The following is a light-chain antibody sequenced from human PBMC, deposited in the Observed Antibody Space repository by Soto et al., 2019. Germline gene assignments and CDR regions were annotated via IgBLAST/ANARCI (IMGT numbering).Light chain of an antibody. CDR2: DAS. J-gene: IGKJ4*01. V-gene: IGKV1-5*01. CDR3: QQYETYQLI. CDR1: QNINNW. Sequence: DIQMTQSPSTLSASVGDRVTITCRASQNINNWLAWYQQRPGRAPKLLIYDASALESGVTSRFSGGGSGTEFTLTISSLQPDDSATYYCQQYETYQLIFGGGTRVDIK.